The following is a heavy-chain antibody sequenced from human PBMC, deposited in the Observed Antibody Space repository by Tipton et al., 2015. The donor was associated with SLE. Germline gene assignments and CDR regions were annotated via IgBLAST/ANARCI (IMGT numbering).Heavy chain of an antibody. CDR3: ARDWGFRESGGY. CDR1: GFTFSSYS. CDR2: ISSSSSYI. D-gene: IGHD3-10*01. J-gene: IGHJ4*02. V-gene: IGHV3-21*01. Sequence: SLRLSCAASGFTFSSYSMNWVRQAPGKGLEWVSFISSSSSYIYYADSVKGRFTISRDNAKNSLYLQMNSLRAEDTAVYYCARDWGFRESGGYWGQGTLVTVSS.